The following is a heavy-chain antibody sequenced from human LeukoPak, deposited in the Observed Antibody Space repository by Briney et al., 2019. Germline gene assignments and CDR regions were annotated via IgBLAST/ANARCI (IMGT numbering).Heavy chain of an antibody. Sequence: PSETLSLTCAVYGGSFSGYYWSWIRQPPGKGLEWIGEINHSGSTNYNPSLKSRVTISVDTSKNQFSLKLSSVTAADTAVYYCARLSYYYDSSGYYYPDYWGQGTLVTVSS. V-gene: IGHV4-34*01. D-gene: IGHD3-22*01. J-gene: IGHJ4*02. CDR1: GGSFSGYY. CDR3: ARLSYYYDSSGYYYPDY. CDR2: INHSGST.